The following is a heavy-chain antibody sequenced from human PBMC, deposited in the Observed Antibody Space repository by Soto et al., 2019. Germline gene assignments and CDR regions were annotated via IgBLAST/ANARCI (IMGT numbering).Heavy chain of an antibody. V-gene: IGHV1-2*02. CDR3: TFQVAGHPFDY. CDR2: INPNSGGT. D-gene: IGHD6-19*01. J-gene: IGHJ4*02. Sequence: ASVKVSCKASGYTLTSYGISWVRQAPGQGLEWMGWINPNSGGTNYAQKFQGRVTMTRDTSISTAYMELSRLRSDDTAVYYCTFQVAGHPFDYWGQGTLVTVSS. CDR1: GYTLTSYG.